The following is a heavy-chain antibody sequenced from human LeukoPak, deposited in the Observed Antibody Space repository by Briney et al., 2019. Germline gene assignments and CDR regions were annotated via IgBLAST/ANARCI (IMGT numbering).Heavy chain of an antibody. CDR3: ARSGSPGGFDY. Sequence: SETPSLTCAVSGYSISSGYYWGWIRQPPGKGLEWIGSIYHSGSTYYNPSLKSRVTISVDTSKNQFSLKLSSVTAADTAVYYCARSGSPGGFDYWGQGTLVTVSS. CDR1: GYSISSGYY. CDR2: IYHSGST. J-gene: IGHJ4*02. V-gene: IGHV4-38-2*01. D-gene: IGHD3-10*01.